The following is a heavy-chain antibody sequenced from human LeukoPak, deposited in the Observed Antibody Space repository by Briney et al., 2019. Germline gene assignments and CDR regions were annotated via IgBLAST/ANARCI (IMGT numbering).Heavy chain of an antibody. Sequence: ASVKVSCKASGYTFTSYGISWVRQAPGQGLGGRGWISVYNGNTNYAQKLQGRVTMTTDTSTSPAYMELRSLRSDDTAVYYCARDLELPFYYDILTGYPRVNWFDPWGQGTLVTVSS. V-gene: IGHV1-18*01. CDR2: ISVYNGNT. J-gene: IGHJ5*02. D-gene: IGHD3-9*01. CDR3: ARDLELPFYYDILTGYPRVNWFDP. CDR1: GYTFTSYG.